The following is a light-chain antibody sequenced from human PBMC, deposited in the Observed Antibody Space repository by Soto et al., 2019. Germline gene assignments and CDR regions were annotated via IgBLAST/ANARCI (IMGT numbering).Light chain of an antibody. V-gene: IGKV1-5*03. J-gene: IGKJ1*01. CDR2: KAS. CDR1: QTISTL. CDR3: QEYSTYPWT. Sequence: DIQMTQSPSTLSASVGDRVTITCRASQTISTLLAWYQQRPGKAPNLLIYKASSLEIGVPSRFSGSGSGTECTLTISSLQPDDFATYFCQEYSTYPWTFGQGTKVEVK.